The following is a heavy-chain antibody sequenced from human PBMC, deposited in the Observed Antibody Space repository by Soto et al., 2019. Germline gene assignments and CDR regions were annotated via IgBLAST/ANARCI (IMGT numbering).Heavy chain of an antibody. Sequence: ASVKVSCKASGYTFTSYGISWVRQAPGQGLEWMGWISAYNGNTNYAQKLQGRVTMTTDTSTSTAYMELRSLRSDDTAVYYCARVFVVPAAPSAYYYYYGMDVWGQGTTVTVPS. D-gene: IGHD2-2*01. V-gene: IGHV1-18*01. CDR2: ISAYNGNT. J-gene: IGHJ6*02. CDR1: GYTFTSYG. CDR3: ARVFVVPAAPSAYYYYYGMDV.